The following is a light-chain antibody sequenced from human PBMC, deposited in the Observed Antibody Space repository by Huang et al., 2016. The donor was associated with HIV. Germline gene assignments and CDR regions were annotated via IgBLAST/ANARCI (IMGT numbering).Light chain of an antibody. CDR2: AAS. CDR3: QQYYDTPLT. V-gene: IGKV1-NL1*01. CDR1: QDVGNS. Sequence: DIQMTQSPSSLSASVGDRVTITCRASQDVGNSLAWYQQKQGKAPKLLLFAASTLESWVPSRFSGSGSVTDYTLTINTLQPEDFAFYYCQQYYDTPLTFGGGTRVEIK. J-gene: IGKJ4*01.